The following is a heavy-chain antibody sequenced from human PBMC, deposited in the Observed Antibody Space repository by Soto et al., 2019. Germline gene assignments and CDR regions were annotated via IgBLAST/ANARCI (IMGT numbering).Heavy chain of an antibody. CDR3: ARGGRVGATPAFDI. CDR1: GFTFSSYA. D-gene: IGHD1-26*01. Sequence: QVQLVESGGGVVQPGRSLRLSCAASGFTFSSYAMHWVRQAPGKGLEWVAVISYDGSNKYYADSVKGRFTISRDNSKNTLYLQMNSLRAEDTAVYYCARGGRVGATPAFDIWGQGTMVTVSS. CDR2: ISYDGSNK. V-gene: IGHV3-30-3*01. J-gene: IGHJ3*02.